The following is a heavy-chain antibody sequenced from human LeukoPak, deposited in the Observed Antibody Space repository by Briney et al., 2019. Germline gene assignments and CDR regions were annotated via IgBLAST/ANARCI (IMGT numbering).Heavy chain of an antibody. J-gene: IGHJ4*02. D-gene: IGHD6-13*01. CDR2: IYYSGST. Sequence: PSQTLSLTCTVSGGSISSGDYYWSWIRQPPGKGLEWIGYIYYSGSTYYNPSLKSRVTISVDTSKNQFSLKLSSVTAADTAVYYCARGPDLSIAAAGTFDYWGQGTLVTVSS. CDR3: ARGPDLSIAAAGTFDY. V-gene: IGHV4-30-4*01. CDR1: GGSISSGDYY.